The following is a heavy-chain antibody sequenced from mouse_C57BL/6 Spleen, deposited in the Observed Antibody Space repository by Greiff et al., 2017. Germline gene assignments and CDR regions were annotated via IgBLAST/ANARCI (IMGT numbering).Heavy chain of an antibody. D-gene: IGHD2-5*01. Sequence: EVQLVESGEGLVKPGGSLKLSCAASGFTFSSYAMSWVRQTPEKRLEWVAYISSGGDYIYYADTVKGRFTISRDNARNTLYLQMSSLKSEDTAMYYCTRDHYSNYRYFDVWGTGTTVTVSS. CDR3: TRDHYSNYRYFDV. J-gene: IGHJ1*03. V-gene: IGHV5-9-1*02. CDR2: ISSGGDYI. CDR1: GFTFSSYA.